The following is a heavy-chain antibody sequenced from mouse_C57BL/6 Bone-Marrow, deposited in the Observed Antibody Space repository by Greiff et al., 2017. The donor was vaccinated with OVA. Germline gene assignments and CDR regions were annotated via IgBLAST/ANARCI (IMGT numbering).Heavy chain of an antibody. V-gene: IGHV1-54*01. D-gene: IGHD2-5*01. CDR1: GYAFTNYL. CDR2: INPGSGGT. CDR3: ARLPYYSNGFDY. J-gene: IGHJ2*01. Sequence: QVQLQQSGAELVRPGTSVKVSCKASGYAFTNYLIEWVKQRPGQGLEWIGVINPGSGGTNYNEKFKGKATLTADKSSSTAYMQLSSLTSEESAVFVCARLPYYSNGFDYWGQGTTLTVSS.